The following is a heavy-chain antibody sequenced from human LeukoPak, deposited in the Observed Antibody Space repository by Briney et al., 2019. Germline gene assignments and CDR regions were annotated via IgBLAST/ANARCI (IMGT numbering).Heavy chain of an antibody. CDR3: ARQSYSYGYSDAFDI. CDR1: GGSISSCY. V-gene: IGHV4-59*08. J-gene: IGHJ3*02. Sequence: SETLSLTCTVSGGSISSCYWSWIRQPPGKGLEWIGYIYYSGSTNYNPSLKSRVTISVDTSKNQFSLKLSSVTAADTAVYYCARQSYSYGYSDAFDIWGQGTMVTVSS. CDR2: IYYSGST. D-gene: IGHD5-18*01.